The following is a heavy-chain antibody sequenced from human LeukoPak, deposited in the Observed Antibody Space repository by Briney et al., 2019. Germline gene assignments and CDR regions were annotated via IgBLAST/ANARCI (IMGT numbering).Heavy chain of an antibody. CDR3: ARVSIAAAGDRFDY. Sequence: NSSETLSLTCTVSGGSISSGDYYWSWIRQPPGKGLEWIGYIYYSGSTYYNPSLKSRVTISVDTSKNQFSLKLSSVTAADTAVYYCARVSIAAAGDRFDYWGQGTLVTVSS. J-gene: IGHJ4*02. CDR2: IYYSGST. CDR1: GGSISSGDYY. D-gene: IGHD6-13*01. V-gene: IGHV4-30-4*08.